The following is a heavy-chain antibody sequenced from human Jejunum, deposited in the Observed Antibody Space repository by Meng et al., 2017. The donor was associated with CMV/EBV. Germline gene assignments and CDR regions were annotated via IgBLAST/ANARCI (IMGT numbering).Heavy chain of an antibody. V-gene: IGHV4-34*01. J-gene: IGHJ4*02. Sequence: QVQLQQWRAGLLNSSETLSLPCAVYGGSLSPYYWTWIRQIPGKGLEWIGEISHGGITNYNPSLKSRVTLLIDTSKNQFSLKLSSVTAADTAVYYCGMERVNWGQGILVTVFS. CDR1: GGSLSPYY. D-gene: IGHD1-1*01. CDR3: GMERVN. CDR2: ISHGGIT.